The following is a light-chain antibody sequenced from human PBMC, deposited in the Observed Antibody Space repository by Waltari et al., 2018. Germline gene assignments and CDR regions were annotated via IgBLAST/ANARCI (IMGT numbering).Light chain of an antibody. CDR1: NPNIGSKT. V-gene: IGLV1-44*01. CDR3: ATWDDRLTGVV. J-gene: IGLJ2*01. Sequence: VLPHPPSASGPPGQRVPIPCSGCNPNIGSKTVTCYQQVPGTAPKLLIYSNDPRPSGVPDRFSGSKSGTSASLAISGLQSEDEADYYCATWDDRLTGVVFGGGTKVTVL. CDR2: SND.